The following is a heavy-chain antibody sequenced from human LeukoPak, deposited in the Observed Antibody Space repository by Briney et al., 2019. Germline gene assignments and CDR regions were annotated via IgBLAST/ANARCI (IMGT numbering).Heavy chain of an antibody. CDR2: IIPILGIA. D-gene: IGHD4-23*01. CDR1: GGTFSIYA. Sequence: WASVRVSCRASGGTFSIYAISWVRQAPGQGLEWMGRIIPILGIANYAQKFQGRVTITADKSTSTAYMELSSLRSEDTAVYYCASQKHDYGGNHPFYYYYGMGVWGQGTTVTVSS. J-gene: IGHJ6*02. V-gene: IGHV1-69*04. CDR3: ASQKHDYGGNHPFYYYYGMGV.